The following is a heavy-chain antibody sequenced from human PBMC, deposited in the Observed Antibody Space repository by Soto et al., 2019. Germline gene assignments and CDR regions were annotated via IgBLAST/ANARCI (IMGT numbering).Heavy chain of an antibody. CDR2: ISAYNGNT. Sequence: ASVKVSCKASGGTFSRYAISWVRQAPGRGLEWMGWISAYNGNTNYAQKLQGRVTMTTDTSTSTAYMELRSLRSDDTAVYYCARSVLLWFGESPYYFDYWGQGTLVTVSS. CDR3: ARSVLLWFGESPYYFDY. J-gene: IGHJ4*02. CDR1: GGTFSRYA. V-gene: IGHV1-18*01. D-gene: IGHD3-10*01.